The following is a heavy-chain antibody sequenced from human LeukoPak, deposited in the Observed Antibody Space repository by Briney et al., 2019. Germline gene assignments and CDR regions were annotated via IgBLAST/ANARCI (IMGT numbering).Heavy chain of an antibody. V-gene: IGHV3-11*01. CDR3: AKSSIFYDSSGYYVGEKYYFDY. CDR2: ISASGKTL. Sequence: SGGSLRLSCVASGFTFSDFYMFWIRQAPGKGLEWLSYISASGKTLYYGDSVKGRFTISRDNSKNTLFLQMNSLRADDTAVYYCAKSSIFYDSSGYYVGEKYYFDYWGQGTLVTASS. CDR1: GFTFSDFY. D-gene: IGHD3-22*01. J-gene: IGHJ4*02.